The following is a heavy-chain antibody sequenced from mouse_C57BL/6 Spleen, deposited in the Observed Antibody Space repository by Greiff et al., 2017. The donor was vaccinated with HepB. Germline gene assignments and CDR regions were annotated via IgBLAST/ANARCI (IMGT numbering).Heavy chain of an antibody. Sequence: QVQLQQSGAELVRPGASVTLSCKASGYTFTDYEMHWVKQTPVHGLEWIGAIDPETGGTAYNQKFKGKAILTADKSSSTAYMELRSLTSEDSAVYDWTRFYYSNDYAMDYWGQGTSVTVSS. CDR3: TRFYYSNDYAMDY. CDR1: GYTFTDYE. V-gene: IGHV1-15*01. J-gene: IGHJ4*01. CDR2: IDPETGGT. D-gene: IGHD2-5*01.